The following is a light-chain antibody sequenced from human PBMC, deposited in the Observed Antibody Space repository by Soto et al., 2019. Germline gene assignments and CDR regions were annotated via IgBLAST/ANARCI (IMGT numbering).Light chain of an antibody. CDR1: SSDVGGCNY. J-gene: IGLJ1*01. Sequence: QSALTQPRSVSGSPGQSVTISCTGTSSDVGGCNYVSWYQQHPGKAPKLMIYDVSKRPSGVPDRFSGSKSGNTASLTISGFQAEDEADYSCCSYAGCYSFYVFGTGTKVTVL. CDR3: CSYAGCYSFYV. V-gene: IGLV2-11*01. CDR2: DVS.